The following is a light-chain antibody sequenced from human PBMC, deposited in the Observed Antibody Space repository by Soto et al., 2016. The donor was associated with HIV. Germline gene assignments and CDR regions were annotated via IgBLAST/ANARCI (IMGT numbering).Light chain of an antibody. CDR3: QQYQTEEGT. CDR2: KAS. V-gene: IGKV1-5*03. CDR1: QSISSW. J-gene: IGKJ1*01. Sequence: DIQMTQSPSTLSASVGDRVTLTCRASQSISSWVAWYQQKPGKAPNLLIYKASNLESGVPSRFSGGGSGTEFTLTISSLQPDDFATYYCQQYQTEEGTFGQGTTVEIK.